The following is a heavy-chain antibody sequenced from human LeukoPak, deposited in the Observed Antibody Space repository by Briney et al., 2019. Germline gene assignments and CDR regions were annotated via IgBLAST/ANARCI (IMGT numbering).Heavy chain of an antibody. CDR3: ASSPMVEQLSWFDP. D-gene: IGHD5-24*01. CDR2: IIPILGIA. Sequence: GASVKVSCKASGGTFSSYTISWVRQAPGQRLEWMGRIIPILGIANYAQKFQGRVTITADKSTSTAYMELSSLRSEDTAVYYCASSPMVEQLSWFDPWGQGTLVTVSS. V-gene: IGHV1-69*02. J-gene: IGHJ5*02. CDR1: GGTFSSYT.